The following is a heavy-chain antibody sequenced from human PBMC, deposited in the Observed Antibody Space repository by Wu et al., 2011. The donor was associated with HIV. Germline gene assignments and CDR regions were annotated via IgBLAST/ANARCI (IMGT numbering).Heavy chain of an antibody. CDR1: GGTFSSYG. D-gene: IGHD5-18*01. V-gene: IGHV1-69*14. J-gene: IGHJ4*02. Sequence: QVQLVQSGADVKKPGSSVKVSCKASGGTFSSYGITWVRQAPGQGLEWMGGIIPIFGTTNYAQKFQGRVRITADKSTSTAYMDLSSLKSEDTAVYYCARXGAGRGYNYGRPNYFDYWGQGTLVTVSS. CDR2: IIPIFGTT. CDR3: ARXGAGRGYNYGRPNYFDY.